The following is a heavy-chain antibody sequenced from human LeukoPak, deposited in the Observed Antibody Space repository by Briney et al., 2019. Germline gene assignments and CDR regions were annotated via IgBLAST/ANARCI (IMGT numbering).Heavy chain of an antibody. CDR2: INPNSGGT. CDR1: GYTFTGYY. J-gene: IGHJ5*02. V-gene: IGHV1-2*02. Sequence: GASVKVSCKASGYTFTGYYMHWVRQAPGQGLEWMGWINPNSGGTNYAQKFQGRVTMTRDTSISTAYMELSRLRSDDTAVYYCARAPTGYYRRWFDPWGQGTLVTVSS. D-gene: IGHD3-9*01. CDR3: ARAPTGYYRRWFDP.